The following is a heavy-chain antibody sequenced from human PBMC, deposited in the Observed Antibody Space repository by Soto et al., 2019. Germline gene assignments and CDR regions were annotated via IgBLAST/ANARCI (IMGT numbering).Heavy chain of an antibody. Sequence: SETLSLTCTVSGDSISSANNYWSWIRQPPREGLEWIGFISYSGTTSYSPSLKSRLAISLDTSKNQFSLSLTSVTAADTAVYYCARGRGYSYGLDPWGQGTLVTVSS. CDR1: GDSISSANNY. V-gene: IGHV4-30-4*01. CDR2: ISYSGTT. D-gene: IGHD5-12*01. J-gene: IGHJ5*02. CDR3: ARGRGYSYGLDP.